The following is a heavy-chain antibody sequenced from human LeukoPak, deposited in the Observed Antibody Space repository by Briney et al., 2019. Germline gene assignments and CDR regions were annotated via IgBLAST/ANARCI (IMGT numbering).Heavy chain of an antibody. V-gene: IGHV3-74*01. J-gene: IGHJ4*02. CDR1: GFTFSKYW. CDR2: INTDGSST. D-gene: IGHD4-23*01. CDR3: ATGDGSNRHFDY. Sequence: GGSQRLSCAASGFTFSKYWMHWVRQAPGKGLVWVSRINTDGSSTTYAASVRGRFTISRDIAQNTLYLQMTSLRAEDTAVYYCATGDGSNRHFDYWGQGTLVTVSS.